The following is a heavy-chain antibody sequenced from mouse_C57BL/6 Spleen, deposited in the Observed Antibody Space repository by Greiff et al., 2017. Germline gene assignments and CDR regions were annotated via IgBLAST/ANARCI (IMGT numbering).Heavy chain of an antibody. D-gene: IGHD2-4*01. CDR1: GYTFTSYW. CDR3: ARRGDYDDGYAMDY. CDR2: IDPSDSET. Sequence: QVQLQQPGAELVRPGSSVKLSCKASGYTFTSYWMHWVKQRPIQGLEWIGNIDPSDSETHYNQKFKDKATLTVDKSSSTAYMQLSSLTSEDSAVYYCARRGDYDDGYAMDYWGQGTSVTVSS. V-gene: IGHV1-52*01. J-gene: IGHJ4*01.